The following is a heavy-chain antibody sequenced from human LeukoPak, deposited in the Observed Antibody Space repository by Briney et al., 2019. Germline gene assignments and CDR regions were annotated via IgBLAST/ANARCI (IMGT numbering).Heavy chain of an antibody. Sequence: SETLSLTCTVSGYSISSGYYWGWIRQPPGKGLEWIGSIYHSGSTYYNPSLKSRVTISVDTSKNQFSLKLSSVTAADTAVYYCARDFNGSGSTHYFDYWGQGTLVTVSS. D-gene: IGHD3-10*01. CDR2: IYHSGST. CDR1: GYSISSGYY. J-gene: IGHJ4*02. CDR3: ARDFNGSGSTHYFDY. V-gene: IGHV4-38-2*02.